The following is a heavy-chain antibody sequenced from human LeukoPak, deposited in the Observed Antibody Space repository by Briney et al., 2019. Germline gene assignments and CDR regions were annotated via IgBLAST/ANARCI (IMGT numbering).Heavy chain of an antibody. CDR1: GYTFTSYA. J-gene: IGHJ4*02. Sequence: ASVTVSCKASGYTFTSYAMHWVRQAPGQGLEWMGWITPSGGTNYPQKFQGRVAITRDTSITTDYMDLSRLTSDDTAVYYCARDRYGDGFAHFDYWGQGALVTVSS. V-gene: IGHV1-2*02. D-gene: IGHD5-24*01. CDR2: ITPSGGT. CDR3: ARDRYGDGFAHFDY.